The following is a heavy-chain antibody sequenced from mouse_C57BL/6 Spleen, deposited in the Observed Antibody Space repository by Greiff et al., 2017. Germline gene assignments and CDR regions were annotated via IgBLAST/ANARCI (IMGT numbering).Heavy chain of an antibody. CDR2: ISSGGDYI. CDR3: TRDLGYDYDGFDY. D-gene: IGHD2-4*01. Sequence: EVKLMESGEGLVKPGGSLKLSCAASGFTFSSYAMSWVRQTPEKRLEWVAYISSGGDYIYYADTVKGRFTISRDNARNTLYLQMSSLKSEDTAMYYCTRDLGYDYDGFDYWGQGTTLTVSS. CDR1: GFTFSSYA. J-gene: IGHJ2*01. V-gene: IGHV5-9-1*02.